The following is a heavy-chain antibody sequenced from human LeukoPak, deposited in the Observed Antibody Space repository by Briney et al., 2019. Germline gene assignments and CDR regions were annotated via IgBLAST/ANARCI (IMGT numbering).Heavy chain of an antibody. CDR1: GGSISSYY. V-gene: IGHV4-59*01. J-gene: IGHJ4*02. D-gene: IGHD3-3*01. Sequence: SETLSLTCTVSGGSISSYYWSWIRQPPGKGLEWIGYIYYSGSTNHNPSLKSRVTISVDTSKNQFSLKLSSVTAVDTAVYYCARINDFWSGYFHHDYWGQGTLVTVSS. CDR2: IYYSGST. CDR3: ARINDFWSGYFHHDY.